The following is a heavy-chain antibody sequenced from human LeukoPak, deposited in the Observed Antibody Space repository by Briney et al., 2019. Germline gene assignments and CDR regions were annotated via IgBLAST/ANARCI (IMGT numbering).Heavy chain of an antibody. D-gene: IGHD5-12*01. Sequence: GGSLRLSCAGSGFTFSTYWMHWVRQAPGGGLVWVSGINTDGSTTSYADSVKGRFSISRDNAKNTVYLQMSSLRAADTAVYYCAKESGYDVDLEYWGQGALVTVSS. V-gene: IGHV3-74*01. CDR1: GFTFSTYW. CDR2: INTDGSTT. J-gene: IGHJ4*02. CDR3: AKESGYDVDLEY.